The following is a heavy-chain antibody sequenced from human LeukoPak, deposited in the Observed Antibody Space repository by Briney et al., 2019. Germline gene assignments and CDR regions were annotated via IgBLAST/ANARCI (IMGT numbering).Heavy chain of an antibody. CDR1: GFTFYSYS. CDR3: TRDRIIYGDYGDTFDI. D-gene: IGHD4-17*01. V-gene: IGHV3-21*01. Sequence: GGSLRLSCAASGFTFYSYSMNWVRQAPGKGLEWVSSISSSSNYIYYADSVKGRFTISRDNAKNSLYLQMNSLRAEDTAVYYCTRDRIIYGDYGDTFDIWGQGTMVTVSS. J-gene: IGHJ3*02. CDR2: ISSSSNYI.